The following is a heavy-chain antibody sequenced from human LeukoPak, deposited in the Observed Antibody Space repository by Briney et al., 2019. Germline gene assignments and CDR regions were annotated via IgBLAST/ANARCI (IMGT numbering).Heavy chain of an antibody. CDR3: ARGGLISLANTPLGAFDI. CDR2: INHSGST. D-gene: IGHD3/OR15-3a*01. V-gene: IGHV4-34*01. CDR1: GGSFSGYY. J-gene: IGHJ3*02. Sequence: PSETLSLTCAVYGGSFSGYYWSWIRQPPGKGLEWIGEINHSGSTNYNPSLKSRVTISVDTSKNQFSLKLSSVTPDDTAVYYCARGGLISLANTPLGAFDIWGQGTMVSVSS.